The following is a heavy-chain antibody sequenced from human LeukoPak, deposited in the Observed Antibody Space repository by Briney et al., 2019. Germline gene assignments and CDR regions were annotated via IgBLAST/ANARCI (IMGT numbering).Heavy chain of an antibody. J-gene: IGHJ4*02. V-gene: IGHV4-31*03. CDR1: GGSISSGGYY. Sequence: PSQTLSLTCTVSGGSISSGGYYWSWVRQPPGKGLEWIGEIHHSGSADYNPSLKSRVAMSMDKSKNQLSLTLNSVTAADTAVYFCARDSTSDSSWFFDYWGQGTLVTVSS. CDR2: IHHSGSA. D-gene: IGHD6-13*01. CDR3: ARDSTSDSSWFFDY.